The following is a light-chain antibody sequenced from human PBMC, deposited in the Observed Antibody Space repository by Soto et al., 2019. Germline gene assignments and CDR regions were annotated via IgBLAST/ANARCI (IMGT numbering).Light chain of an antibody. CDR1: KLGDKY. CDR3: QAWDSSSYV. CDR2: EDT. Sequence: SYELTQPPSVSVSPGQTASITCSGDKLGDKYVCWYQQKPGQSPVLVIYEDTKRPSGIPERFSGSNSGNAATLTISGTQAVEEADYYCQAWDSSSYVFGTGTKLTVL. V-gene: IGLV3-1*01. J-gene: IGLJ1*01.